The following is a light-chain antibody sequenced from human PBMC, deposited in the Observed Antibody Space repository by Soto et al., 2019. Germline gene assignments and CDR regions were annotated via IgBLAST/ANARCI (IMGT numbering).Light chain of an antibody. CDR2: DTS. Sequence: STLSASVGDRIIITCRASQRLSSWLAWYQQKPGQAPKLLIFDTSKLESGVPSRFSGSGSGTEFTLTISSLQPDDFATYFCQQYDDYSTFGQGTKVDIK. J-gene: IGKJ1*01. CDR3: QQYDDYST. CDR1: QRLSSW. V-gene: IGKV1-5*01.